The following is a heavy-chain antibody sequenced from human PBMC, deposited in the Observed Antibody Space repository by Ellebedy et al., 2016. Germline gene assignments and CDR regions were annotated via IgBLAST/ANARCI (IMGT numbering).Heavy chain of an antibody. Sequence: SETLSLXXAVYGGSFSGYYWSWIRQPPGKGLEWIGEINHSGSTNYNPSLKSRVTISVDTSKNQFSLKLSSVTAADTAVYYCARGPVEYDFPQGYDYWGQGTLVTVSS. CDR1: GGSFSGYY. CDR2: INHSGST. V-gene: IGHV4-34*01. J-gene: IGHJ4*02. CDR3: ARGPVEYDFPQGYDY. D-gene: IGHD3-3*01.